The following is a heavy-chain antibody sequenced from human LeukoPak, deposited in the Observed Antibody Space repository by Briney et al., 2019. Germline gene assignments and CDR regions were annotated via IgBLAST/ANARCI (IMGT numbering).Heavy chain of an antibody. CDR1: GGSISSYY. V-gene: IGHV4-59*01. CDR3: ARVGCSGGSCYDDAFDI. Sequence: PSETLSLTCTVSGGSISSYYWSWIRRPPGKGLEWIGYIYYSGSTNYNPSLKSRVTISVDTSKNQFSLKLSSVTAADTAVYYCARVGCSGGSCYDDAFDIWGQGTMVTVSS. J-gene: IGHJ3*02. D-gene: IGHD2-15*01. CDR2: IYYSGST.